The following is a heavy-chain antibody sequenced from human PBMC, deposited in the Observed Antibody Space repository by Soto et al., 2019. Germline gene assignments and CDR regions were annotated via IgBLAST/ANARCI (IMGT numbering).Heavy chain of an antibody. CDR1: GFTFDDYA. Sequence: GGSLRLSCAASGFTFDDYAMHWVRQAPGKGLEWVSLISWDGAAPYYVDSVKGRFTISRDNIKITLYLQMNNLRAEDTGVYYCAKDLRYNWNPAAPGGLDYWGQGILVTVSS. D-gene: IGHD1-20*01. V-gene: IGHV3-43D*04. CDR3: AKDLRYNWNPAAPGGLDY. J-gene: IGHJ4*02. CDR2: ISWDGAAP.